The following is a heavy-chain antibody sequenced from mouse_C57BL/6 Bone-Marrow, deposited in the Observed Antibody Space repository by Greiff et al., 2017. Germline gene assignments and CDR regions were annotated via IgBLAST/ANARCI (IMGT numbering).Heavy chain of an antibody. CDR2: IDPETGGT. Sequence: QVQLQQPGAELVRPGASVTLSCKASGYTFTDYEMHWVKQTPVHGLEWIGAIDPETGGTAYNQKFKGKAILTVDKSSSTAYMELRSLKSEDSAVYYCTTAVVASPYYFDYWGQGTTLTVSS. V-gene: IGHV1-15*01. J-gene: IGHJ2*01. CDR3: TTAVVASPYYFDY. D-gene: IGHD1-1*01. CDR1: GYTFTDYE.